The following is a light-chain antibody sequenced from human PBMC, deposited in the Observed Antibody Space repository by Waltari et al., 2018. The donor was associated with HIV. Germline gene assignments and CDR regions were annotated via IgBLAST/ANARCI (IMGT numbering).Light chain of an antibody. Sequence: QSVLTQSPSASGTPGQRVTISCSGSSSNIGDNVVNWYQQLPGTAPKLVMYNNSRRPSGVPDRFSSSRSGTSASLAISGLQSEDEGNYYCAAWDDSLNAYIFGTGTKVSVL. J-gene: IGLJ1*01. CDR2: NNS. CDR3: AAWDDSLNAYI. V-gene: IGLV1-44*01. CDR1: SSNIGDNV.